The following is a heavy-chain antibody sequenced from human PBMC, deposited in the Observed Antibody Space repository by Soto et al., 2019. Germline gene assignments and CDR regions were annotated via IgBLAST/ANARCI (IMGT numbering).Heavy chain of an antibody. D-gene: IGHD4-4*01. J-gene: IGHJ5*02. CDR1: GFIFSDYY. Sequence: LRLSCAASGFIFSDYYMSWIRQAPGKGLEWISYISSSDNIIYYADSVKGRFTISRDNAKNSLYLQMNSLRAEDTAVYYCARDRGYSNEHWFDTWGLGTAVTVSS. CDR2: ISSSDNII. V-gene: IGHV3-11*01. CDR3: ARDRGYSNEHWFDT.